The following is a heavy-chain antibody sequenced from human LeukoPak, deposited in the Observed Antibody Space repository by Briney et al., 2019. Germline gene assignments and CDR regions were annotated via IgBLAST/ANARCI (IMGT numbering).Heavy chain of an antibody. J-gene: IGHJ5*02. Sequence: SVKVSCKASGGTFSSYAISWVRQAPGQGLEWMGGIIPIFGTENYAQKFQGRVTITTDESTSTAYMELSSLRSEDTAVYYCARVMENDILTGYSSWFDPWGQGTLVTVSS. V-gene: IGHV1-69*05. CDR3: ARVMENDILTGYSSWFDP. CDR2: IIPIFGTE. CDR1: GGTFSSYA. D-gene: IGHD3-9*01.